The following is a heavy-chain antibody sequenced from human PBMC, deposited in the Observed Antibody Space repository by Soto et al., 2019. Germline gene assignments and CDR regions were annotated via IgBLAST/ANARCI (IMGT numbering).Heavy chain of an antibody. D-gene: IGHD6-13*01. CDR1: GFTVNSNY. Sequence: PGGSLRLSCAASGFTVNSNYMSWVRQAPGKGLEWVSVIYSGGSTYYADSVKGRFTISRDNSKNTLYLQMNSLRAEDTAVYYCASEGIAAARVRPGQAWGMDVWGQGTTVTVSS. CDR2: IYSGGST. CDR3: ASEGIAAARVRPGQAWGMDV. V-gene: IGHV3-53*01. J-gene: IGHJ6*02.